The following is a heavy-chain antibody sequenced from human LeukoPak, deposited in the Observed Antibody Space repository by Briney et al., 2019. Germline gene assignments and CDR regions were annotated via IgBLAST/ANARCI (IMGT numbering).Heavy chain of an antibody. CDR2: IYYSGST. V-gene: IGHV4-39*07. CDR3: ARGRRGYCSSTSCTIDWFDP. D-gene: IGHD2-2*01. J-gene: IGHJ5*02. CDR1: GGSISSSSYY. Sequence: PSETLSLTCTVSGGSISSSSYYWGWIRQPPGKGLEWIGSIYYSGSTHYNPSLKSRVTISVDTSKNQFSLKLSSVTAADTAVYYCARGRRGYCSSTSCTIDWFDPWGQGTLGTVSS.